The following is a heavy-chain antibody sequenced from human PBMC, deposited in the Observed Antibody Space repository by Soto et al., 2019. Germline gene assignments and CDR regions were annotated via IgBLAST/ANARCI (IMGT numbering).Heavy chain of an antibody. CDR3: AKVTTSMVRGIFYFFDF. J-gene: IGHJ4*02. D-gene: IGHD3-10*01. V-gene: IGHV3-23*01. Sequence: GGSLRLSCAASGFTFSSYAMSWVRQAPGKGLEWVSAISGSGGSTYYADSVKGRFAISRDDSKDTLYLQMNSLRPEDTSVYYCAKVTTSMVRGIFYFFDFWGQGTPVTVSS. CDR1: GFTFSSYA. CDR2: ISGSGGST.